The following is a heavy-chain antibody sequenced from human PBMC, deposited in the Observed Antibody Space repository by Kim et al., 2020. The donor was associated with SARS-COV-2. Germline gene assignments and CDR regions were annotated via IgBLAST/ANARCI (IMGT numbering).Heavy chain of an antibody. Sequence: SVKVSCKASGGTFGNYAITWVRQAPGQGLEWVGGIIPIFGMVSYAEKFQDRVTLTADESTSTAYMDLSSLTSEDRAVYYCARGPQSYGDYKYFDSWGQG. V-gene: IGHV1-69*13. CDR1: GGTFGNYA. J-gene: IGHJ4*02. CDR3: ARGPQSYGDYKYFDS. D-gene: IGHD4-17*01. CDR2: IIPIFGMV.